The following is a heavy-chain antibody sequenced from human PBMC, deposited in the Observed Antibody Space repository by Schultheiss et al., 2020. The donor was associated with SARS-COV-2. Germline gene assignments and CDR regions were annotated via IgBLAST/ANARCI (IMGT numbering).Heavy chain of an antibody. V-gene: IGHV4-61*01. Sequence: SETLSLTCTVSGGSVSSGSYYWSWIRQPPGKGLEWIGYIYYSGSTNYNPSLKSRVTISVDTSKNQFSLKLSSVTAADTAVYYCARGATCWSGGGDYYGMDVWGQGTTVTVSS. D-gene: IGHD3-3*01. J-gene: IGHJ6*02. CDR1: GGSVSSGSYY. CDR3: ARGATCWSGGGDYYGMDV. CDR2: IYYSGST.